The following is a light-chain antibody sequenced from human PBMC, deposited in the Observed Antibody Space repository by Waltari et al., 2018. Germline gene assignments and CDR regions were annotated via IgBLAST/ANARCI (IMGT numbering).Light chain of an antibody. Sequence: EIVLTQSPGTLSLPPGDSATLSCRASQTSIANYLAWYQQKPGQAPRLLIDGAANRATGIPDRFSGSGSGTDFTLTISRLEPEDYAVYHCQQYGTSSALTFGGGTKVEIK. CDR3: QQYGTSSALT. J-gene: IGKJ4*01. V-gene: IGKV3-20*01. CDR2: GAA. CDR1: QTSIANY.